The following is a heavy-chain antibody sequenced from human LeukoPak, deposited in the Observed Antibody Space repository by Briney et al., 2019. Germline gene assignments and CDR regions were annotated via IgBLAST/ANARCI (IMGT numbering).Heavy chain of an antibody. J-gene: IGHJ5*02. CDR1: GGSISSGGYY. CDR3: ARDSGRCYDFWSGYYTGVGWFDP. CDR2: IYYSGSA. D-gene: IGHD3-3*01. V-gene: IGHV4-31*03. Sequence: SQTLSLTCTVSGGSISSGGYYWSWIRQHPGKGLEWIGYIYYSGSAYYNPSLKSRVTISVDTSKNQFSLKLSSVTAADTAVYYCARDSGRCYDFWSGYYTGVGWFDPWGQGTLVTVSS.